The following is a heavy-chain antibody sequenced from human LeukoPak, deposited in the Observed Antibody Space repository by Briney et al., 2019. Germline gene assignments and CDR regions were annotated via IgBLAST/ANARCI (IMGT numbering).Heavy chain of an antibody. CDR1: GFTFSGYS. CDR3: AKDLRAAAGGDWFDP. V-gene: IGHV3-48*01. CDR2: ISSSSSTI. Sequence: GGSLRLSCAASGFTFSGYSMNWVRQAPGKGLEWVSYISSSSSTISYADSVKGRFTISRDNAKNSLYLQMNSLRAEDTAVYYCAKDLRAAAGGDWFDPWGQGTLVTVSS. D-gene: IGHD6-13*01. J-gene: IGHJ5*02.